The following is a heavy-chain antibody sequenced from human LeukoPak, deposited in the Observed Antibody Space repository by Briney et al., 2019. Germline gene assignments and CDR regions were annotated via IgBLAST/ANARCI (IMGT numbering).Heavy chain of an antibody. CDR3: ARDLSFDWFPYYFDY. Sequence: SETLSLTCTVSSGSVSNSHYYWAWVRQPPGKGLEWLGSIFYSGNTHYNPSLKSPVTISIDTSKNQFSLKVSSVTAADTAIYYCARDLSFDWFPYYFDYWGQGFLVTVSS. CDR1: SGSVSNSHYY. CDR2: IFYSGNT. J-gene: IGHJ4*02. V-gene: IGHV4-39*07. D-gene: IGHD3-9*01.